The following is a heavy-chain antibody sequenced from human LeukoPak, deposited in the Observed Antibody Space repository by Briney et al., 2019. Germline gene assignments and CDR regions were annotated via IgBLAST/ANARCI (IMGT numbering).Heavy chain of an antibody. Sequence: SETLSLTCAVYGGSFSGYYWSWIRQPPGKGLEWIGEINHSGSTNYNPSLKSRVTISVDTSKNQFSLKLSSVTAADTAVYYCAGYEYSSSWSIDYWGQGTLVTVSS. J-gene: IGHJ4*02. D-gene: IGHD6-13*01. CDR2: INHSGST. CDR3: AGYEYSSSWSIDY. V-gene: IGHV4-34*01. CDR1: GGSFSGYY.